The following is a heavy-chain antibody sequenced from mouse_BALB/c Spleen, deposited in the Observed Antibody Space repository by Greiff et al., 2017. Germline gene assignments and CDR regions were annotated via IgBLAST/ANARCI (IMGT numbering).Heavy chain of an antibody. D-gene: IGHD1-3*01. CDR2: ISTYNGNT. Sequence: VKLMESGPEVVRPGVSVKISCKGSGYTFTDYAMHWVKQSHAKSLEWIGVISTYNGNTNYNQKFKGKATMTVDKSSSTAYMELSSLTSEDSAVYYCTRRRVGFAYWGQGTLVTVSA. CDR1: GYTFTDYA. J-gene: IGHJ3*01. CDR3: TRRRVGFAY. V-gene: IGHV1-67*01.